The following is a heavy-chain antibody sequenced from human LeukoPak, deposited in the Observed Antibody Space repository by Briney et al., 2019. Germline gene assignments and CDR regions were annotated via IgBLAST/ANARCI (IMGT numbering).Heavy chain of an antibody. CDR1: GFTFSSYG. V-gene: IGHV3-30*18. CDR2: ISYDGSNK. D-gene: IGHD6-19*01. Sequence: GGSLRLSCAASGFTFSSYGMHWVRQAPGKGLEWVAVISYDGSNKYYADSVKGRFTISRDNSKNTPYLRMNSLRAEDTAVYYCAKDLRAVAGSAWYFDLWGRGTLVTVSS. J-gene: IGHJ2*01. CDR3: AKDLRAVAGSAWYFDL.